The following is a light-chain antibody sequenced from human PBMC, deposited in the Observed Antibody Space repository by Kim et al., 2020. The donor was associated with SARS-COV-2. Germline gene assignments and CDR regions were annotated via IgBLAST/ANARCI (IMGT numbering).Light chain of an antibody. J-gene: IGKJ1*01. CDR2: SAS. V-gene: IGKV1-27*01. Sequence: ASVGDRVTITCRASQDINNYLAWYQQKPGKAPKLLIYSASALRVGVPSRFSGSGSGTDFTLTISNLQPEDVATYYCQNYNSDPCTFGQGTKVDIK. CDR3: QNYNSDPCT. CDR1: QDINNY.